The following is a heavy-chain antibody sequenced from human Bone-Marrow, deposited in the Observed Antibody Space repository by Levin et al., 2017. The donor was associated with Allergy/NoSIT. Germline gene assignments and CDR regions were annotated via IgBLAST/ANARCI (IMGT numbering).Heavy chain of an antibody. CDR3: ARAPVVAATPCCPFYFDY. J-gene: IGHJ4*02. Sequence: GGSLRLSCAASGFTFSSYAMHWVRQAPGKGLEWVAVISYDGSNKYYADSVKGRFTISRDNSKNTLYLQMNSLRAEDTAVYYCARAPVVAATPCCPFYFDYWGQGTLVTVSS. CDR2: ISYDGSNK. D-gene: IGHD2-15*01. V-gene: IGHV3-30-3*01. CDR1: GFTFSSYA.